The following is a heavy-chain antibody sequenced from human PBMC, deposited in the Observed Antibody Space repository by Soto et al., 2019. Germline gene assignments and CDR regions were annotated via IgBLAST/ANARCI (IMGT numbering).Heavy chain of an antibody. V-gene: IGHV3-23*01. J-gene: IGHJ4*02. CDR3: AKAGLLWFGEFFDY. Sequence: GGSLRLSCAASGSTFSSYAMSWVRQAPGKGLEWVSAISGSGGSTYYADSVKGRFTISRDNSKNTLYLQMNSLRAEDTAVYYCAKAGLLWFGEFFDYWGQGTLVTVSS. CDR2: ISGSGGST. CDR1: GSTFSSYA. D-gene: IGHD3-10*01.